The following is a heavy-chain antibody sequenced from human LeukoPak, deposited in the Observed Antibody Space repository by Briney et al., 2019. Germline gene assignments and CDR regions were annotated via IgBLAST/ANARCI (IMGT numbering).Heavy chain of an antibody. D-gene: IGHD1-26*01. Sequence: ASVQFSFQASGYPFTCYYMHWVRQAPGQGGEWMGWINPNSGGTNYAQKFQGRVTMTRDTSISTAYMELSRLRSDDTAVYYCARSNQAYSGSYSVDYWGQGTLVTVSS. CDR2: INPNSGGT. CDR1: GYPFTCYY. CDR3: ARSNQAYSGSYSVDY. V-gene: IGHV1-2*02. J-gene: IGHJ4*02.